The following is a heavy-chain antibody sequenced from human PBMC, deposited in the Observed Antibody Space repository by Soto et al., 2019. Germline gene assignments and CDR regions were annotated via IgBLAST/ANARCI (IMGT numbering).Heavy chain of an antibody. CDR2: VSIGGST. J-gene: IGHJ4*02. CDR1: GFTFSSYA. D-gene: IGHD2-15*01. V-gene: IGHV3-23*01. CDR3: AKRRGAGGHFDY. Sequence: GGSLRLSCAASGFTFSSYAMGWVRQGPGKGLEWVAVVSIGGSTHYADSVRGQFTISRDNSKNTLSLQMNSLTAEDTAVYFCAKRRGAGGHFDYWGQGALVTV.